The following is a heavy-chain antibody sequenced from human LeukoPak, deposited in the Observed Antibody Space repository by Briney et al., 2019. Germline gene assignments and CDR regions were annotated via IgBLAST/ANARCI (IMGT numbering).Heavy chain of an antibody. D-gene: IGHD1-26*01. J-gene: IGHJ3*02. CDR1: GFTFSSYE. V-gene: IGHV3-48*03. CDR3: ARVIVGAPNKAFDI. Sequence: GGSLLLSCAASGFTFSSYEMNWVREAPGKGLEWVSYISSSGSTIYYADSVKGRFTISRDNAKNSLYLQMNSLRAEDTAVYYCARVIVGAPNKAFDIWGQGTMVTVSS. CDR2: ISSSGSTI.